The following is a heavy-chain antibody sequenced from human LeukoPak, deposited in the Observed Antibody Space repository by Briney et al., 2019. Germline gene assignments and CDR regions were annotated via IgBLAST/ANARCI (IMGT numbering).Heavy chain of an antibody. V-gene: IGHV3-23*01. J-gene: IGHJ5*02. CDR2: ISGSGGST. CDR1: GFTFSSYA. CDR3: AKGGYDYVWGSYRYPPSWFDP. Sequence: GGSLRLSYAASGFTFSSYAMSWVRQAPGKGLEWVSAISGSGGSTYYADSVKGRFTISRDNSKNTLYLQMNSLRAEDTAVYYCAKGGYDYVWGSYRYPPSWFDPWGQGTLVTVSS. D-gene: IGHD3-16*02.